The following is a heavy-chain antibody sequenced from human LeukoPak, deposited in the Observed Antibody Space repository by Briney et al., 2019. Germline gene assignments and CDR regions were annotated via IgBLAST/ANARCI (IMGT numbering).Heavy chain of an antibody. CDR1: GFSFSIYA. D-gene: IGHD6-19*01. CDR2: ISDSGGST. Sequence: GGSLRLSCAASGFSFSIYAMSWVRQPPGKGLEWVSVISDSGGSTYYADSVKGRFTISRDNSKNTLYLQMNSLRAEDTAVYYCAKDGVSGWLYYVDYWGQGTLVTVSS. V-gene: IGHV3-23*01. J-gene: IGHJ4*02. CDR3: AKDGVSGWLYYVDY.